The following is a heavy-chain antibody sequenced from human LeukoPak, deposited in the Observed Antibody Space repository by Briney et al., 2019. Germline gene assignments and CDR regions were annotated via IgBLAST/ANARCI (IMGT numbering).Heavy chain of an antibody. Sequence: GASVKVSCKASGGTFSSYTISWVRQAPGQGLEWMGGIIPIFGTANYAQKFQGRVTITADESTSTAYMELRSLRSEDTAVYYCARGRYSSSINSMDVWGQGTTVTVSS. V-gene: IGHV1-69*13. J-gene: IGHJ6*02. CDR3: ARGRYSSSINSMDV. CDR2: IIPIFGTA. CDR1: GGTFSSYT. D-gene: IGHD6-6*01.